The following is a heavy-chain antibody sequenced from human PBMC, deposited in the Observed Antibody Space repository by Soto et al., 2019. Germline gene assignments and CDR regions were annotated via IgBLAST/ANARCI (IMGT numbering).Heavy chain of an antibody. V-gene: IGHV3-30*03. CDR1: GFAFNTSG. D-gene: IGHD2-21*01. Sequence: QVQLVESGGGVVQPGRSLRLSCEVSGFAFNTSGMYWVRQSPGRGLEWVAVISYDGNTQYYAESLKGRFTISRDNSRNTLFLYMNRLRSEDTAVYYCATKVRVKNYYYYVMDTWGQGTMVTVSS. CDR3: ATKVRVKNYYYYVMDT. CDR2: ISYDGNTQ. J-gene: IGHJ6*02.